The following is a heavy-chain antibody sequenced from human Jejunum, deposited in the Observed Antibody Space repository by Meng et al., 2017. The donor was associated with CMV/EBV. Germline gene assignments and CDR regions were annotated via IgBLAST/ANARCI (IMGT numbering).Heavy chain of an antibody. CDR2: ISSKINGGTT. V-gene: IGHV3-15*01. Sequence: AWVSWVRQAPGEGLEWVGRISSKINGGTTDYAATVKGRFTISRDDSRTTFYLQMNSLKTEDTGVYYCTTEKGTYRSQWFGIDGMDVWGQGTTVTVSS. J-gene: IGHJ6*02. CDR1: AW. CDR3: TTEKGTYRSQWFGIDGMDV. D-gene: IGHD3-10*01.